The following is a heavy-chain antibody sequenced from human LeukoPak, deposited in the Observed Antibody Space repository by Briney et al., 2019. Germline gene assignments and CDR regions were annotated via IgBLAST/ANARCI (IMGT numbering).Heavy chain of an antibody. D-gene: IGHD1-26*01. J-gene: IGHJ4*02. V-gene: IGHV1-8*01. CDR1: GYTFTSYD. CDR2: MNPNSGNT. Sequence: GASVKVSCKASGYTFTSYDINWVRQATGQGLEWMGWMNPNSGNTGYAQKFQGRVTMTRNTSISTAYMELRSLRSDDTAVYYCARELGYSGSYYWDPFDYWGQGTLVTVSS. CDR3: ARELGYSGSYYWDPFDY.